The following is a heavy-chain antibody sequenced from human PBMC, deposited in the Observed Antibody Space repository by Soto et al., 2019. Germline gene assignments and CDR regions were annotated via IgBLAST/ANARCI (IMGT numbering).Heavy chain of an antibody. CDR1: GYTFTSYG. V-gene: IGHV1-18*01. D-gene: IGHD3-22*01. J-gene: IGHJ4*02. CDR3: ARGPNPSITMIVVAPDY. CDR2: ISAYNGNT. Sequence: ASVKVSCKASGYTFTSYGISWVRQAPGQGLEWMGWISAYNGNTNYAQKLQGRVTMTTDTSTSTAHMELRSLRSDDTAVYYCARGPNPSITMIVVAPDYWGQGTLVTVSS.